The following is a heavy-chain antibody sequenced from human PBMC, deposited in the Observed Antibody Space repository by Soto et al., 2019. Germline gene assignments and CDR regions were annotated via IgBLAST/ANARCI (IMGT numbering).Heavy chain of an antibody. D-gene: IGHD6-25*01. CDR1: GYTFTSYG. CDR3: ARMYSSADLDGDYYYYGMDV. Sequence: QVQLVQSGAEVKKPGASVKVSCKASGYTFTSYGISWVRQAPGQGLEWMGWISAYNGNTNYAQKLQGRVTMTTDTPTSIAYMGLRSLRADDTAVYDCARMYSSADLDGDYYYYGMDVWGQGTTVTVSS. V-gene: IGHV1-18*01. CDR2: ISAYNGNT. J-gene: IGHJ6*02.